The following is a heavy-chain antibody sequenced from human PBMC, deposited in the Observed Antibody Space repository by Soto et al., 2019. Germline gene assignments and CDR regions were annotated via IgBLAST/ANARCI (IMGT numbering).Heavy chain of an antibody. CDR2: IYPGDSDT. Sequence: PGASLKISCQGSGYSFTTYWIAWVRQMPGKGLEWMGIIYPGDSDTRYSPSFQGQVTISADKSINTAYLQWSSLKASDTAMYYCARQYCGGDCYSDYWGQGTLVTVSS. CDR1: GYSFTTYW. J-gene: IGHJ4*02. V-gene: IGHV5-51*01. D-gene: IGHD2-21*02. CDR3: ARQYCGGDCYSDY.